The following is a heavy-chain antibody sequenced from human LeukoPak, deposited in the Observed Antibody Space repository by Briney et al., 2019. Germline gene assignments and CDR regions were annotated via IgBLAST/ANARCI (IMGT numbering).Heavy chain of an antibody. V-gene: IGHV3-23*01. CDR1: GFTFSSHA. J-gene: IGHJ4*02. CDR3: VNDYCSTTICLDY. Sequence: GGSLRLSCAASGFTFSSHAMNWVRQAPGKGLVSLSAISGDGGSTHYADSVKGRFTISRDNSKNTLFLQMNNLRAEDTAVYYCVNDYCSTTICLDYWGQGTLVTVSS. D-gene: IGHD2-2*01. CDR2: ISGDGGST.